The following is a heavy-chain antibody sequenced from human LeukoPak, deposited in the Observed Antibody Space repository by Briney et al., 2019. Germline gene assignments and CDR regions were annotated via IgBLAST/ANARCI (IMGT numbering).Heavy chain of an antibody. CDR1: GYTFTSYG. J-gene: IGHJ5*02. D-gene: IGHD3-10*01. Sequence: ASVKVSCKASGYTFTSYGISWVRQAPGQGLEWMGWISAYNGNTNYAQKLQGRVTMTTDTSTSTAYMELRSLRSEDTAVYYCARNYYGSGSYREKRWFDPWGQGTLVTVSS. CDR3: ARNYYGSGSYREKRWFDP. CDR2: ISAYNGNT. V-gene: IGHV1-18*01.